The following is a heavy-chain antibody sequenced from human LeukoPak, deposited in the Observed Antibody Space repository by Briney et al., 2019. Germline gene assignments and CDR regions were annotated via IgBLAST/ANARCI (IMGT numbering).Heavy chain of an antibody. D-gene: IGHD3-10*01. V-gene: IGHV4-34*01. J-gene: IGHJ4*02. CDR1: GGSISSYY. CDR3: ARVKRDYYGSGSYYKY. CDR2: INHSGST. Sequence: PSETLSLTCTVSGGSISSYYWSWIRQPPGKGLEWIGEINHSGSTNYNPSLKCRVTISVDTAKNQFSLKLSSVTAADTAVYYCARVKRDYYGSGSYYKYWGQGTLVTVSS.